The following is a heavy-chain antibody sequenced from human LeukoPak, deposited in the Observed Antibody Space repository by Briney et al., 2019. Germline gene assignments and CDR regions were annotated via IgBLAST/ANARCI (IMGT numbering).Heavy chain of an antibody. CDR2: IYSGGST. V-gene: IGHV3-53*01. J-gene: IGHJ3*02. Sequence: GGSLRLSCAASGFTVSNNFMSWVRQAPGKGLEWVSVIYSGGSTYYADSLTGRFTISRDNSKNTLYLQMNSLRAEDTAVFYCARGPTYDSSCYGAFDIWGQGTMVTVSS. CDR1: GFTVSNNF. D-gene: IGHD3-22*01. CDR3: ARGPTYDSSCYGAFDI.